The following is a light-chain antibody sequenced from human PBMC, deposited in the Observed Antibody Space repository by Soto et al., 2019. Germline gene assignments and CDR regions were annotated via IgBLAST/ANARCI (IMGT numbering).Light chain of an antibody. CDR3: QQRSNWPLT. CDR1: QSVSSF. J-gene: IGKJ1*01. Sequence: EIVLTQSPVTLSLSPGERATLSCRASQSVSSFLAWYQQKPGQAPSLLIYAASNRATGNTARFSGRGSGTDVTLTISSLEPEDFAVYYYQQRSNWPLTFGQGTRVEVK. CDR2: AAS. V-gene: IGKV3-11*01.